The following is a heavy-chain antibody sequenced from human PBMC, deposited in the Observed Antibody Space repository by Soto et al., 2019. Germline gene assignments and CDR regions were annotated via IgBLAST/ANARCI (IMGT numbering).Heavy chain of an antibody. CDR1: GFTFSSYA. V-gene: IGHV3-30*04. D-gene: IGHD3-10*01. Sequence: QVQLVESGGGVVQPGRSLRLSCAASGFTFSSYAMHWVRQAPGKGLEWVAVISYDGRNKYYADSVKGRFTISRDNSKNTLYLQMNSLRAEDTAVYYCAREIELLLCYWGQGTRATVSS. J-gene: IGHJ4*02. CDR3: AREIELLLCY. CDR2: ISYDGRNK.